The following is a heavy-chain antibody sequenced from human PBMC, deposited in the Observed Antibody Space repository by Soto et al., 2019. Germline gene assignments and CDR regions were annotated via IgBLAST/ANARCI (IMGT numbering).Heavy chain of an antibody. CDR1: GGSFSNYY. D-gene: IGHD3-16*01. Sequence: SETLSLTCAVYGGSFSNYYWTCLRQPPGKGLEWIGETSHRGNTYYNPSLKSRLTLSVDKSKNQFSLGLSSVTAADTALYYCAIPGRGSYGSPSWLEPWGQGTMVTVSS. CDR3: AIPGRGSYGSPSWLEP. V-gene: IGHV4-34*01. J-gene: IGHJ5*02. CDR2: TSHRGNT.